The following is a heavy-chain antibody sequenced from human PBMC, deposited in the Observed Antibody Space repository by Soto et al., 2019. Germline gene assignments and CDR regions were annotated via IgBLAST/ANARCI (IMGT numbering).Heavy chain of an antibody. D-gene: IGHD2-21*02. Sequence: ESGPTLVHPTHARTLTCTFSGFSVTTSGVGVGWILQPPGKALEWLALIYWNDDKQYSPSLKGRLTIIKDTPKNQVVLALTNMDRDDTASYCCADGSRTPVTNCFDPWGRRTLVAVSS. J-gene: IGHJ5*02. CDR2: IYWNDDK. CDR1: GFSVTTSGVG. V-gene: IGHV2-5*01. CDR3: ADGSRTPVTNCFDP.